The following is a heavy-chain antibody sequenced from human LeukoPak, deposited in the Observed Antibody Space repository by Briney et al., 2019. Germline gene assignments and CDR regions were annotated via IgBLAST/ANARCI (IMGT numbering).Heavy chain of an antibody. CDR1: GYTFTGYY. CDR2: INPNSGGT. CDR3: ARAGSRGPYYMDV. Sequence: ASVKVSCKASGYTFTGYYTHWVRQAPGQGLEWMGWINPNSGGTNYAQKFQGRVTMTRDTSISTAYMELSRLRSDDTAVYYCARAGSRGPYYMDVWGKGTTVTVSS. D-gene: IGHD6-13*01. V-gene: IGHV1-2*02. J-gene: IGHJ6*03.